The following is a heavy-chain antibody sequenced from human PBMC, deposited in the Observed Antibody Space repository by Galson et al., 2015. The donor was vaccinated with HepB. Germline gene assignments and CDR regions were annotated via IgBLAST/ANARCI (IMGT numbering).Heavy chain of an antibody. V-gene: IGHV3-33*01. J-gene: IGHJ4*02. Sequence: SLRLSCAASGFTFSSYGMHWVRQAPGKGLEWVAVIWYDGSNKYYADSVKGRFTISRDNSKNTLYLQMNSLRAEDTAVYYCAREFFGSRGFDYWGQATLVTVSS. CDR2: IWYDGSNK. D-gene: IGHD1-26*01. CDR3: AREFFGSRGFDY. CDR1: GFTFSSYG.